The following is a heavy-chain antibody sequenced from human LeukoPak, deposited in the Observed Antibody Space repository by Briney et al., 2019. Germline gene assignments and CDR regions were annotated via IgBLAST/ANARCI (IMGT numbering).Heavy chain of an antibody. CDR3: ARRADYYDSSCYQH. CDR2: MNPNSGNT. CDR1: GYTFTSYD. Sequence: PQASVKVSCKASGYTFTSYDINWVRQATGQGLEWMGWMNPNSGNTGYAQKFQGRVTMTRDTSKSTAYMELSSLRSEDTAVNYCARRADYYDSSCYQHWGQGTLVTVSS. J-gene: IGHJ4*02. D-gene: IGHD3-22*01. V-gene: IGHV1-8*01.